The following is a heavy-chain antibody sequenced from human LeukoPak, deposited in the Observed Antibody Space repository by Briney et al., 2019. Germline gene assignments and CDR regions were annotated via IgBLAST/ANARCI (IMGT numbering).Heavy chain of an antibody. CDR3: GRGAGRSYYLDY. D-gene: IGHD1-26*01. CDR2: INFDGSTT. V-gene: IGHV3-74*01. J-gene: IGHJ4*02. CDR1: GFTFSSYW. Sequence: GGSLRLSCAASGFTFSSYWMHWGRQAPGKGLVWVSRINFDGSTTNYADSVKGRFTISRDNAKNTLYLQMNSLRDEDTAVYYCGRGAGRSYYLDYWGQGALVTVSS.